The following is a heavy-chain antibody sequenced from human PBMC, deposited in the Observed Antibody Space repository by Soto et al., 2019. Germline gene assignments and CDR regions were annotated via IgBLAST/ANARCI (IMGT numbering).Heavy chain of an antibody. V-gene: IGHV1-46*01. CDR2: INPSGGST. Sequence: ASVKVSCKASGYTFTSYYMHWVRQAPGQGLEWMGIINPSGGSTSYAQKFQGRVTMTRDTSTSTVYMELSSLRSEDTAVYYCARAGTTIFGVVTWFDPWGQGTLVTVS. CDR1: GYTFTSYY. CDR3: ARAGTTIFGVVTWFDP. D-gene: IGHD3-3*01. J-gene: IGHJ5*02.